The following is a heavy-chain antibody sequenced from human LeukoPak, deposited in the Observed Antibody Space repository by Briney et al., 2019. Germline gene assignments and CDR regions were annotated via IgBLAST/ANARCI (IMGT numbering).Heavy chain of an antibody. D-gene: IGHD6-13*01. CDR2: ISAYNGNT. CDR3: AREYSSPYYYYGMDV. J-gene: IGHJ6*02. CDR1: GYTFTSYG. Sequence: ASVKVSCKASGYTFTSYGISWVRQAPGQGLEWMGWISAYNGNTNYAQKLQGRVTMTTDTSTSTAYMELRSLRSDDTAVYYCAREYSSPYYYYGMDVWGQGTTATVSS. V-gene: IGHV1-18*01.